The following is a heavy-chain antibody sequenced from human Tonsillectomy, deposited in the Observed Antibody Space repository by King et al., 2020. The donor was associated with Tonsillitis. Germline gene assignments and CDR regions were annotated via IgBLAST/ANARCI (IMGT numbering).Heavy chain of an antibody. CDR2: IYYSGST. Sequence: QLQESGPGLVKPSETLSLTCTVSGGSISSSSYYWGWIRQPPGKGLEWIGSIYYSGSTYYNPSLKSRVTISVDTSKNQFSLKLSSVTAADTALYYCARLVVRGVISHFDYWGQGTLVTVSS. CDR1: GGSISSSSYY. J-gene: IGHJ4*02. V-gene: IGHV4-39*01. D-gene: IGHD3-10*01. CDR3: ARLVVRGVISHFDY.